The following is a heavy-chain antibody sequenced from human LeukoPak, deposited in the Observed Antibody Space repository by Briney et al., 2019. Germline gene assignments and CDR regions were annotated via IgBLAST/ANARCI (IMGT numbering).Heavy chain of an antibody. CDR2: ISAYNGNT. CDR3: ARAPALTPPGDYLYYFDY. V-gene: IGHV1-18*01. CDR1: GYTFTIYG. J-gene: IGHJ4*02. D-gene: IGHD4-17*01. Sequence: ASVKVSCKASGYTFTIYGISWVRQAPGQGLEWMGWISAYNGNTNYAQKLQGRVTVTTDTSTSTAYTELRSLRSDDTAVYYCARAPALTPPGDYLYYFDYWGQGTLVTVSS.